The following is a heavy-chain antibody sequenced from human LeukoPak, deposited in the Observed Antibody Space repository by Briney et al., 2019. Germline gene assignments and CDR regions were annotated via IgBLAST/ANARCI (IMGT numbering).Heavy chain of an antibody. D-gene: IGHD2-21*01. J-gene: IGHJ4*02. CDR2: IISGGGV. V-gene: IGHV4-34*12. CDR3: ARLRCGHTDVICYNY. Sequence: PSETLSLTCAVTGVSFSAYSWSWIRQSPGRGLEWIGEIISGGGVIYNPSLESRATISGDTSENQFSLSLTSVTDADTAVYYCARLRCGHTDVICYNYWGLGTLVTVSS. CDR1: GVSFSAYS.